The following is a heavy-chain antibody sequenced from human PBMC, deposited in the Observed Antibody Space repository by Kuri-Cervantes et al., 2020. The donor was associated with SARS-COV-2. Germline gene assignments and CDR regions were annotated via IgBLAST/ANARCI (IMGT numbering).Heavy chain of an antibody. D-gene: IGHD4-11*01. J-gene: IGHJ6*03. CDR1: GYTFTGYY. Sequence: ASVKVSCKASGYTFTGYYMYRVRQAPGQGLEWMGWVNPKTGGTKYAQKLQGRVTMTRDTSITTAYMELRSLRSDDTAVYYCARVAGPPDYTYYYYYMDVWGKGTTVTVSS. CDR3: ARVAGPPDYTYYYYYMDV. V-gene: IGHV1-2*02. CDR2: VNPKTGGT.